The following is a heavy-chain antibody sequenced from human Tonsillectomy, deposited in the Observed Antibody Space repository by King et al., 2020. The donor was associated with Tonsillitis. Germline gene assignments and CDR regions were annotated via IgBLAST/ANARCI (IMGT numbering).Heavy chain of an antibody. Sequence: MQLQESGPGLVKPSETLSLTCTVSGGSISSSDYYLAWIRQPPGKGREWIGMIYYSGITYYNPSLKSRGTMSVDTSKNQFSLKLSSVTAADTAVYFCARQRVASSSWFWGQGTLVIVST. D-gene: IGHD6-13*01. CDR2: IYYSGIT. J-gene: IGHJ4*02. V-gene: IGHV4-39*01. CDR1: GGSISSSDYY. CDR3: ARQRVASSSWF.